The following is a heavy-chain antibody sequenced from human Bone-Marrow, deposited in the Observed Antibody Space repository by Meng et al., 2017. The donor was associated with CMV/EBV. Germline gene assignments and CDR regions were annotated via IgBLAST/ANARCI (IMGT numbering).Heavy chain of an antibody. CDR3: ARSSHQKAYSSSWYWVLPSFAY. D-gene: IGHD6-13*01. CDR1: GGSFSGYY. CDR2: INHSGST. V-gene: IGHV4-34*01. Sequence: QVQLQQWGAGLLKPSETLSLTCAVYGGSFSGYYWSWIRQPPGKGLEWIGEINHSGSTNYNPSLKSRVTISVDTSKNQFSLKLSSVTAADTAVYYCARSSHQKAYSSSWYWVLPSFAYLGQGTLGTV. J-gene: IGHJ4*02.